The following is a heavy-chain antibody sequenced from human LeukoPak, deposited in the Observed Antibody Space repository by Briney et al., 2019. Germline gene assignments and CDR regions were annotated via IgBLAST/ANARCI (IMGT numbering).Heavy chain of an antibody. V-gene: IGHV1-69*05. CDR1: GGTFNSYA. J-gene: IGHJ5*02. Sequence: ASVKLSCKASGGTFNSYAITWVRQAPGQGLEWVGGIIPMFAPARYAQTFQGRVTITTDESTSTAYMELSSLKSEDTAVYYCARGAHSGSYSSWFHPWGQGTLVTVSS. D-gene: IGHD3-10*01. CDR3: ARGAHSGSYSSWFHP. CDR2: IIPMFAPA.